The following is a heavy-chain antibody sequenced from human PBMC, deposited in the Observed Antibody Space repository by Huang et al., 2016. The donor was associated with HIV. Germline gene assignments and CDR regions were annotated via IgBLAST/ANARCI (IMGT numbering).Heavy chain of an antibody. D-gene: IGHD3-22*01. CDR3: ATVDYYDTSGPQRGYFDN. Sequence: QVQLVQSGAEVQKPGSSVKVSCKASGGPFRNFAIGWVRQAPGEGLEWIGGIIPTLGTANYAQKFQGRVTIIADESTSTAYMELSSLRSEDTAVYYCATVDYYDTSGPQRGYFDNWGQGTLVTVSS. CDR2: IIPTLGTA. V-gene: IGHV1-69*01. CDR1: GGPFRNFA. J-gene: IGHJ4*02.